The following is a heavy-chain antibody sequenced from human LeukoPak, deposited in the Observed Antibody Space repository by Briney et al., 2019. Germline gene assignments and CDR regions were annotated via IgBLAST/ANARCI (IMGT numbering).Heavy chain of an antibody. Sequence: GGSLRLSCAGSGFSFSSYTMNWVRQAPGKGLEWVSYISSSGSTIYYADSVKGRFTISRDNAKNSLYLQMNSLRAEDTAVYYCARDLYNYYGSGIDYWGQGTLVTVSS. D-gene: IGHD3-10*01. CDR3: ARDLYNYYGSGIDY. V-gene: IGHV3-48*04. CDR1: GFSFSSYT. J-gene: IGHJ4*02. CDR2: ISSSGSTI.